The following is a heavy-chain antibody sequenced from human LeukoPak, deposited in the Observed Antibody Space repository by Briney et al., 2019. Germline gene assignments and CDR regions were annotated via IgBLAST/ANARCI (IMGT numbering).Heavy chain of an antibody. CDR3: ARPYIGLISYMDV. D-gene: IGHD2-15*01. V-gene: IGHV4-39*01. Sequence: SETLSLTCTVSGGSISSGPYYWGWIRQPPGKGLEWIGNIYYGENTYYNPSLKSRVTISVDTSKNQFSLKLSSVTAADTAVYYCARPYIGLISYMDVWGKGTTVTISS. CDR1: GGSISSGPYY. CDR2: IYYGENT. J-gene: IGHJ6*03.